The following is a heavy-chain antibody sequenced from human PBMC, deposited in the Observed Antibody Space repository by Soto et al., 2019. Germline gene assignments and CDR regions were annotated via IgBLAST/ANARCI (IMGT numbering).Heavy chain of an antibody. CDR3: ARIYDFWSDPYYYYGMDV. J-gene: IGHJ6*02. V-gene: IGHV1-8*01. Sequence: ASVEVACKVPGYTFTSYDINWVRQATGQGLEWMGWMNPNSGNTGYAQKFQGRVTMTRNTSISTAYMELSSLRSEDTAVYYCARIYDFWSDPYYYYGMDVWGQGTTVTVSS. D-gene: IGHD3-3*01. CDR2: MNPNSGNT. CDR1: GYTFTSYD.